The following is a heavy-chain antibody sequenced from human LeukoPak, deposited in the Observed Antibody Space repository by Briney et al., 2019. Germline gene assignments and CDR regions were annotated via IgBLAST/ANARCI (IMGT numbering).Heavy chain of an antibody. Sequence: ASVKVSCKASGYTFTGYYMHWVRQAPGQGLEWMGWINPNSGGTNYAQKFQGRVTMTRDTSISTAYMELSRLRSDDTAVYYCARGQYQLLRYYYYYYMDVWGKGTTVTVSS. CDR2: INPNSGGT. V-gene: IGHV1-2*02. D-gene: IGHD2-2*01. J-gene: IGHJ6*03. CDR1: GYTFTGYY. CDR3: ARGQYQLLRYYYYYYMDV.